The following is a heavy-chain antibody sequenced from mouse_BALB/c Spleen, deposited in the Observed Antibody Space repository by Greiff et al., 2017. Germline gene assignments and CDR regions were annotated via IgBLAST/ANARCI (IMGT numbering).Heavy chain of an antibody. CDR3: ARRNYFDY. CDR1: GFNIKDTY. CDR2: IDPANGNT. V-gene: IGHV14-3*02. J-gene: IGHJ2*01. Sequence: DVKLVESGAELVKPGASVKLSCTASGFNIKDTYMHWVKQRPEQGLEWIGRIDPANGNTKYDPKFQGKATITADTSSNTAYLQLSSLTSEDTAVYYCARRNYFDYWGQGTTLTVSS.